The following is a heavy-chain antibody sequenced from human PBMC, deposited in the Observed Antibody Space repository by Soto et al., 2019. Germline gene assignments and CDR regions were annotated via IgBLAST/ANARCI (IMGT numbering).Heavy chain of an antibody. CDR1: EFTFSSYA. V-gene: IGHV3-30-3*01. J-gene: IGHJ6*02. CDR2: ISYDGGHN. D-gene: IGHD4-4*01. CDR3: ARVKTDYSCARGPFFFYGMDV. Sequence: QVQLVESGGGVVHPERSLRLSCSASEFTFSSYAMHWVRQAPGKGLEWVAGISYDGGHNFYGDSVRGRFTISRDRCKTTVFLQMNSLRPEDKAAYYCARVKTDYSCARGPFFFYGMDVWGQGTTVTVSS.